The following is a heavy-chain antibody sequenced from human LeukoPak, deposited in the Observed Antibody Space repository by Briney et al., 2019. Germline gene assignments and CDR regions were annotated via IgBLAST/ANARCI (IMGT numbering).Heavy chain of an antibody. CDR1: GFTFSSYA. V-gene: IGHV3-30-3*01. D-gene: IGHD3-22*01. CDR3: AKDQGGSGYSALDY. Sequence: GGSLRLYCAASGFTFSSYAMHWVRQAPGKGLEWVAVISYDGSNKYYADSVKGRFTISRDNSKNTLYLQMNSLRAEDTAVYYCAKDQGGSGYSALDYWGQGTLVTVSS. CDR2: ISYDGSNK. J-gene: IGHJ4*02.